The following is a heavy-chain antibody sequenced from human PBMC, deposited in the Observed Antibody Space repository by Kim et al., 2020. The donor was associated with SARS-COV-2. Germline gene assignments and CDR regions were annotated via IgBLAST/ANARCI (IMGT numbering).Heavy chain of an antibody. CDR1: GGSISSYY. CDR2: IYYSGST. D-gene: IGHD1-20*01. CDR3: ARRRYEPDY. J-gene: IGHJ4*02. V-gene: IGHV4-59*13. Sequence: SETLSLTCTVSGGSISSYYWSWIRQPPGKGLEWIGYIYYSGSTNYNPSLKSRVTISVDTSKNQFSLKLSSVTAADTAVYYCARRRYEPDYWGQGTLVTVSS.